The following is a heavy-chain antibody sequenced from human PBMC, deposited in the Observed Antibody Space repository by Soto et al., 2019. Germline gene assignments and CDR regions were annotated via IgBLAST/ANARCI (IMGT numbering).Heavy chain of an antibody. CDR1: GFIFSSNA. V-gene: IGHV3-30*04. D-gene: IGHD4-17*01. Sequence: QVQLVESGGGVVQPGRSLRLSCAASGFIFSSNAMHWVRQAPGKGLEWVAVISYDGSTKYYADSVRGRFTISRDSSKNTQYLQKNSLSLEDTAVYYCTRADPMVTLSVCNPWGQGNLVTVSS. CDR3: TRADPMVTLSVCNP. J-gene: IGHJ5*02. CDR2: ISYDGSTK.